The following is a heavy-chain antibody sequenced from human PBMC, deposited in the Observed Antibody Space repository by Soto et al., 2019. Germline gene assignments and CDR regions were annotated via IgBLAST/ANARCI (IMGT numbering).Heavy chain of an antibody. CDR2: FYYSGIT. Sequence: TSETLSLTCTVSGGPIRRRGYYWSWIRHRPGEGLEWIGFFYYSGITDYNPSLRSRVTISADTSRNQVFLNMYSVTAADTAVYYCASSGGPEAPWFDPCGQGTLVTVSS. J-gene: IGHJ5*02. CDR3: ASSGGPEAPWFDP. CDR1: GGPIRRRGYY. D-gene: IGHD2-15*01. V-gene: IGHV4-31*03.